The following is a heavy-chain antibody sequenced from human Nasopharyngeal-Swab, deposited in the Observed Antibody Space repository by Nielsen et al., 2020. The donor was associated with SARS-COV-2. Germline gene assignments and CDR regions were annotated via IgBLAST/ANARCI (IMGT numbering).Heavy chain of an antibody. CDR2: IYYSGST. V-gene: IGHV4-59*01. D-gene: IGHD3-10*01. J-gene: IGHJ5*02. CDR3: ARDPNGGFDP. Sequence: SETLSLTCTVAGGSISSYYWSWIRQPPGKGLEWIGYIYYSGSTNYNPSLKSRVTISVDTSKNQFSLKLSSVTAADTAVYYCARDPNGGFDPWGQGTLVTVSS. CDR1: GGSISSYY.